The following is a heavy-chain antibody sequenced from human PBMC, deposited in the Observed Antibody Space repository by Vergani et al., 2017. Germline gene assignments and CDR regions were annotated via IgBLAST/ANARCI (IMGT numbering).Heavy chain of an antibody. CDR2: IRYDGSNK. Sequence: QVQLVESGGGVVQPGRSLRLSCAASGFTFSSYGMHWVRQAPGKGLEWVAFIRYDGSNKYYADSVKGRFTISRDNSKNTLYLQMNSLRAEDTAVYYYARPLGYCSSTSCPFDYWGQGTLVTVSS. D-gene: IGHD2-2*01. CDR3: ARPLGYCSSTSCPFDY. CDR1: GFTFSSYG. V-gene: IGHV3-33*08. J-gene: IGHJ4*02.